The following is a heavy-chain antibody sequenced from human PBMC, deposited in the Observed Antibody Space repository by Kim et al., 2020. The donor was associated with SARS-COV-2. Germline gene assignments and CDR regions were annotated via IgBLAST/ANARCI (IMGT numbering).Heavy chain of an antibody. V-gene: IGHV3-66*01. D-gene: IGHD3-16*01. J-gene: IGHJ3*02. Sequence: DSVKGRFTISRDNSKNTLYLQMNSLRAEDTAVYYCARGLIAVISFNAFDIWGQGTMVTVS. CDR3: ARGLIAVISFNAFDI.